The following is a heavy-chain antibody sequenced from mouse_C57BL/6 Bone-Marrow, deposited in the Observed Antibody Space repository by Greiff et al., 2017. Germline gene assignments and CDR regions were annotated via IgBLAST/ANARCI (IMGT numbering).Heavy chain of an antibody. CDR2: ISSGGSYT. J-gene: IGHJ2*01. Sequence: EVKLVESGGDLVKPGGSLKLSCAASGFTFSSYGMSWVRQTPDKRLEWVATISSGGSYTYYPDSVKGRFTISRDNAKNTLYLQMSSLKSEDTAMYYCSRQNGYYPYYFDYWCQGTTLTVSS. D-gene: IGHD2-3*01. CDR1: GFTFSSYG. CDR3: SRQNGYYPYYFDY. V-gene: IGHV5-6*01.